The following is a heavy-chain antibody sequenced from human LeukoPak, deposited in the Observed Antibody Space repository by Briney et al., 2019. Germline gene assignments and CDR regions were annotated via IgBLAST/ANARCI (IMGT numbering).Heavy chain of an antibody. CDR2: LSGYNGNT. D-gene: IGHD3-3*01. J-gene: IGHJ4*02. CDR1: GYTFGSYY. V-gene: IGHV1-18*01. CDR3: ARTHDFWATRKGDYFDP. Sequence: VASVKVSCKASGYTFGSYYISWVRQAPGQGLEWMGWLSGYNGNTNYAQRFQDRITMTVDKSTTTVYMELNSLRFDDTAVYYCARTHDFWATRKGDYFDPWGQGTLVTVSS.